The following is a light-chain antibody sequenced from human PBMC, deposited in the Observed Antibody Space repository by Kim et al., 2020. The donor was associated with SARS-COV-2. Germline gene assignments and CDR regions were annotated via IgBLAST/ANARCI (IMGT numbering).Light chain of an antibody. CDR3: SSYAAISNFV. CDR1: SSDVGGYNY. CDR2: EVS. Sequence: QCALTQPPSASGSPGQSVTISCTGTSSDVGGYNYVSWYQQHPGKAPKLMIYEVSKRPSGVPDRFSGSKSGNTASLTVSGLQAEDEADYYCSSYAAISNFVFGTGTKVTVL. J-gene: IGLJ1*01. V-gene: IGLV2-8*01.